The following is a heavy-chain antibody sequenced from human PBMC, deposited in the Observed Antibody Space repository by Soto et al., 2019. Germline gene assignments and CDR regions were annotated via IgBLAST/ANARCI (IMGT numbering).Heavy chain of an antibody. D-gene: IGHD6-6*01. CDR3: AIFDEYSSSLGWFGP. CDR2: ISAYNGNT. CDR1: GYTFPSYG. V-gene: IGHV1-18*01. J-gene: IGHJ5*02. Sequence: ASVKVSCKASGYTFPSYGISWVRQAPGKGLEWMGWISAYNGNTNYAQKLQGRVTMTTNTTTSTAYKELRSLRSDDTAVYYCAIFDEYSSSLGWFGPWGQGTLVTGSS.